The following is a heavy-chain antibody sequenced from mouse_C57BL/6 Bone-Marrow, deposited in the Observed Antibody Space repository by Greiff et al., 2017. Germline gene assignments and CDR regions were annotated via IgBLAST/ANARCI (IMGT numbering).Heavy chain of an antibody. V-gene: IGHV1-69*01. J-gene: IGHJ2*01. CDR1: GYTFTSYW. CDR2: IDPSDSYT. Sequence: QVQLQQPGAELVMPGASVKLSCKASGYTFTSYWMHWVKQRPGQGLEWIGEIDPSDSYTNYNQKFKGKSTLTVDKSSSTAYMQLSSLTSEDSAVYYCARRELHCDYWGQGTTLTVSS. CDR3: ARRELHCDY.